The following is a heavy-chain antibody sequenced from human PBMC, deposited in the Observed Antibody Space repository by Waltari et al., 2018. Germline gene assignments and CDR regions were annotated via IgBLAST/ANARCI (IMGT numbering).Heavy chain of an antibody. Sequence: QVQLVDSGGGVVQPGRSLRLSFAASAFPFSTSHMHWVRHAPGKGLEWVALILYDGSNTYYADSVKGRFTISRDNSKNTLYLQMNSLRPDDRAVYYCTRGSTTAARCMDSWGQGTLVTVSS. CDR1: AFPFSTSH. CDR2: ILYDGSNT. V-gene: IGHV3-30*08. D-gene: IGHD6-6*01. CDR3: TRGSTTAARCMDS. J-gene: IGHJ4*02.